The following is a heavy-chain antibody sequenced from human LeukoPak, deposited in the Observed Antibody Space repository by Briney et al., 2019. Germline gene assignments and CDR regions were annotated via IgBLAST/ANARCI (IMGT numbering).Heavy chain of an antibody. D-gene: IGHD3-22*01. V-gene: IGHV3-21*01. CDR2: ISSSSSYI. J-gene: IGHJ4*02. CDR1: GFTFSSYS. CDR3: AEADYDSSGYSFRRPLDY. Sequence: GGSLRLSCAASGFTFSSYSMNWVRQAPGKGLEWVSSISSSSSYIYYADSVKGRFTISRDNAKNSLYLQMNSLRAEDTAAYYCAEADYDSSGYSFRRPLDYWGQGTLVTVSS.